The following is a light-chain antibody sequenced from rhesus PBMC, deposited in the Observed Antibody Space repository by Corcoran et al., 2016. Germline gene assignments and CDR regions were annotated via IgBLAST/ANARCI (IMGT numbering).Light chain of an antibody. V-gene: IGLV2-32*02. Sequence: QAALTQPRSVSGSPGQSVTISCTGTSSDIGGYNYVSWYQQHPGTAPKLMIYEVSKRPSVVSDRFSGSKSGNTASLTISGLQAEDVAYYYFSSYSGSNTYIVGAGTRLTVL. CDR3: SSYSGSNTYI. J-gene: IGLJ1*01. CDR1: SSDIGGYNY. CDR2: EVS.